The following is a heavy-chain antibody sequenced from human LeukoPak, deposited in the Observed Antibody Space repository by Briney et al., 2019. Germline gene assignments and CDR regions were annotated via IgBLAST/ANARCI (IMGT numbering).Heavy chain of an antibody. CDR1: GYTFTSYD. CDR3: ARDKSYYYDSSGYYPNWFDP. CDR2: ISAYNGNT. D-gene: IGHD3-22*01. Sequence: ASVKVSCKASGYTFTSYDINWVRQAPGQGLEWMGWISAYNGNTNYAQKLQGRVTMTTDTSTSTAYMELRSLRSDDTAVYYCARDKSYYYDSSGYYPNWFDPWGQGTLVTVSS. V-gene: IGHV1-18*01. J-gene: IGHJ5*02.